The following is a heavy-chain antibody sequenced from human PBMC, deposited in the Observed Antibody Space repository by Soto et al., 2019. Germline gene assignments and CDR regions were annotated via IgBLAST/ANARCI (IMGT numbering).Heavy chain of an antibody. D-gene: IGHD6-19*01. CDR2: IFQSGST. J-gene: IGHJ5*02. CDR3: ARGRGRYSSGWSWFDP. V-gene: IGHV4-4*02. Sequence: SETLSLTCGVSGGTVRSSDWWTWVRQPPGKGLEWIGEIFQSGSTNYTPSLESRVTISVDKSKNQFSLTLTSVTAADTAVYFCARGRGRYSSGWSWFDPWGQGILVTV. CDR1: GGTVRSSDW.